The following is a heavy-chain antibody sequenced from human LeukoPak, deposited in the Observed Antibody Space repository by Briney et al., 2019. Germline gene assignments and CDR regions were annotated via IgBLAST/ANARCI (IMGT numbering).Heavy chain of an antibody. D-gene: IGHD1-1*01. CDR3: ARDDVAWNDVHWFDP. V-gene: IGHV3-21*01. CDR2: ISSTGSSI. J-gene: IGHJ5*02. CDR1: GFTFSYYT. Sequence: GGSLRLSCAASGFTFSYYTMSWVRQAPGKGLEWVSSISSTGSSIYYADSVKGRLTISRDNAKNSLHLQMSSLRVEDTAVYYCARDDVAWNDVHWFDPWGQGTLVTVSS.